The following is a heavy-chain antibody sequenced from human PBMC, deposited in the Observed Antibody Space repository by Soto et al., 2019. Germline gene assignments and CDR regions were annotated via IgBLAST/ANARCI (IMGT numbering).Heavy chain of an antibody. V-gene: IGHV3-66*01. J-gene: IGHJ5*01. Sequence: EVQLVESGGGLVQPGGSLRLSCAASGFTVGNNYMSWVRQAPTKGLEWLSVIFGDGRTYYADSVKGRFTVSRDSSENKLFLQINNLRGEDTAVYYCAGDPFQGFGSWGHGTLVTVSS. CDR3: AGDPFQGFGS. CDR1: GFTVGNNY. CDR2: IFGDGRT.